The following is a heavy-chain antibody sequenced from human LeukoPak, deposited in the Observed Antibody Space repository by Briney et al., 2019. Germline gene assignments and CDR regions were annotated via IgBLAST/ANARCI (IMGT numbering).Heavy chain of an antibody. CDR3: AADRAQQGGATAY. Sequence: SVTVSCKASGFVFSNSAVQWVRQARGQQLEWMGWIVVGSANTNYAQKFQERVTITRDMSTTTVYMELRSLTSEDTAVYYCAADRAQQGGATAYWGQGSLVTV. CDR1: GFVFSNSA. CDR2: IVVGSANT. V-gene: IGHV1-58*01. J-gene: IGHJ4*02. D-gene: IGHD1-26*01.